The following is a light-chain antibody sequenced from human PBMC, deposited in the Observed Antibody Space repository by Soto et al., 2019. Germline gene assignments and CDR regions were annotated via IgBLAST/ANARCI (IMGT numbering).Light chain of an antibody. V-gene: IGLV2-8*01. CDR2: EVS. CDR1: SSDVGGYYY. CDR3: SSYAGSNNFV. Sequence: SVLTQPPSASVSPGQSVTISCTGTSSDVGGYYYVSWYQQHPGKAPKLMIYEVSKRPSGVPDRFSGSKSGNTASLTVSGLQAEDEADYYCSSYAGSNNFVFGTGTKVTVL. J-gene: IGLJ1*01.